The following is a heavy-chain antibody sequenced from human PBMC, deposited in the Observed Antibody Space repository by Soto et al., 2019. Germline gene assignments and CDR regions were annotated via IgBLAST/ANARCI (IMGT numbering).Heavy chain of an antibody. CDR3: ARDLSGTIDY. D-gene: IGHD1-7*01. V-gene: IGHV3-33*01. Sequence: QVQLVESGGGVVQPGRSLRLSCAASGFTFSNYGMHWVRQAPGKGLEWVALIWLDGRNEYYTDSVKGRFTISRDDSKNTVYLQMNSLRAEDTAVYYCARDLSGTIDYWGQGILVTVSS. CDR1: GFTFSNYG. CDR2: IWLDGRNE. J-gene: IGHJ4*02.